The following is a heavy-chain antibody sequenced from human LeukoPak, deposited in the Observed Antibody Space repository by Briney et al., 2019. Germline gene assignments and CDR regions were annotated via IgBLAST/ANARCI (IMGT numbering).Heavy chain of an antibody. Sequence: GSLKLSCSAPGFTFSSYSMNWVRQAPGKGRDWVSSISIKSSYIYYADSVKGRFTISRDNSKNTVFLQMDSLRAEDTAVYYCAKTTAGYSSGRYPGWPIDYWGQGTLVTVSS. CDR2: ISIKSSYI. J-gene: IGHJ4*02. V-gene: IGHV3-21*04. CDR1: GFTFSSYS. CDR3: AKTTAGYSSGRYPGWPIDY. D-gene: IGHD6-19*01.